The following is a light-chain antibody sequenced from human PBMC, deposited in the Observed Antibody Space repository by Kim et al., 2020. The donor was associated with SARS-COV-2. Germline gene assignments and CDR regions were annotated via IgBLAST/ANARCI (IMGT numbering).Light chain of an antibody. CDR1: SSDIGAYNY. CDR3: SSFRSGGTLV. J-gene: IGLJ2*01. Sequence: GQSITISGPGTSSDIGAYNYVSWYRQHPGKVPQVIIFDVNDRPSGVSNRFSGSKSGNTASLTISGLQAEDEADYYCSSFRSGGTLVFGGGTQLTVL. V-gene: IGLV2-14*03. CDR2: DVN.